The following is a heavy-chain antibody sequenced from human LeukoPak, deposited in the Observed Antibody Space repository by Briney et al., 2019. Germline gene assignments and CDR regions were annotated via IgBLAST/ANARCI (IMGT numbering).Heavy chain of an antibody. CDR2: INPSGGST. J-gene: IGHJ4*02. CDR1: GYTFTSYY. V-gene: IGHV1-46*01. D-gene: IGHD5-24*01. Sequence: ASVKVSCKASGYTFTSYYMHWVRQAPGQGLEWMGIINPSGGSTSYAQKFQGRVTMTRDTSTSTVYMELSSLRSEDTAVYYCARDGGGGLEMATIGSDFDYWGQGTLVTVSS. CDR3: ARDGGGGLEMATIGSDFDY.